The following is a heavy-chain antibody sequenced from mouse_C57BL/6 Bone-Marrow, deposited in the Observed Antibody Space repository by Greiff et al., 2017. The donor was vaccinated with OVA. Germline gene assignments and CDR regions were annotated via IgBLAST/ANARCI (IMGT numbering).Heavy chain of an antibody. CDR3: AKRVYGGSYDYYAMDY. D-gene: IGHD1-1*01. J-gene: IGHJ4*01. CDR2: IWRGGST. Sequence: VQLQQSGPGLVQPSQSLSITCTVSGFSLTSYGVHWVRQSPGKGLEWLGVIWRGGSTDYNAAFMSRLSITKDNSKSQVFCKMNSLQADDTAIYYCAKRVYGGSYDYYAMDYWGQGTSVTVSS. V-gene: IGHV2-5*01. CDR1: GFSLTSYG.